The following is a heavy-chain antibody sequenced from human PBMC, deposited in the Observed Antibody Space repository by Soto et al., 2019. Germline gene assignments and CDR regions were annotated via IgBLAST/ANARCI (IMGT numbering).Heavy chain of an antibody. Sequence: PGGSLRLSCAASGFAFSGHPMSWVRQAPEKGLEWVAGISDGGDLTYNADSVRGRFTISRDNSRNTLYLQMNSLRAEDTAVYHCARRVIGSSRAFDIWGQGTMVTVSS. J-gene: IGHJ3*02. CDR1: GFAFSGHP. CDR3: ARRVIGSSRAFDI. V-gene: IGHV3-23*01. CDR2: ISDGGDLT. D-gene: IGHD3-10*01.